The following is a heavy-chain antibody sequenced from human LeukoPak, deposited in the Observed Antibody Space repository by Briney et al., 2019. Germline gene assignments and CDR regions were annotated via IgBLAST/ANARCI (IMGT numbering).Heavy chain of an antibody. CDR1: GGSFSGYY. V-gene: IGHV4-34*01. Sequence: SETLSLTCAVYGGSFSGYYWSWIRQPPGKGLEWIGEINHSGSTNYNPSLKSRVTISVDTSKNQFSLKLSSVTAADTAVYYCARGLRYCSSTSCYEGPWYYYYYMDVWGKGTTFTVSS. J-gene: IGHJ6*03. CDR3: ARGLRYCSSTSCYEGPWYYYYYMDV. D-gene: IGHD2-2*01. CDR2: INHSGST.